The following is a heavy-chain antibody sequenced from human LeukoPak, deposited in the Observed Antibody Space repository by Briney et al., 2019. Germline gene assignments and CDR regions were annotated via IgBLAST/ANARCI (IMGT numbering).Heavy chain of an antibody. CDR3: ARFVVVPAAMCDY. Sequence: SETLSLTCAVYGGSFSGYYWSWIRQPPGKGLEWIGEINHSGSTNYNPSLKSRVTISVDTSKNQFSLKLSSVTAADTAVYYCARFVVVPAAMCDYWGQGTPVTVSS. V-gene: IGHV4-34*01. CDR1: GGSFSGYY. D-gene: IGHD2-2*01. CDR2: INHSGST. J-gene: IGHJ4*02.